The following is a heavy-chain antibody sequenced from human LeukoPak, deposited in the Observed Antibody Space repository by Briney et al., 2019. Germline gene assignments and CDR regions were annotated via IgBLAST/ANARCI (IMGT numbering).Heavy chain of an antibody. J-gene: IGHJ4*02. CDR2: INPNSGGT. Sequence: ASVKVSCKASGYTFTGYYMHWVRQAPGQGLEWMGWINPNSGGTNYAQKFQGRVTMTRDTSISTAYMELSRLRSDDTAVYYCARDFGSVGATWFDYWGQGTLVTVSS. D-gene: IGHD1-26*01. V-gene: IGHV1-2*02. CDR1: GYTFTGYY. CDR3: ARDFGSVGATWFDY.